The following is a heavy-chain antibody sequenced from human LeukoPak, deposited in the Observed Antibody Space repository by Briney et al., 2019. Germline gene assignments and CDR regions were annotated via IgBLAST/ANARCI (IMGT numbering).Heavy chain of an antibody. J-gene: IGHJ6*03. CDR3: AGTIFGNYYYYMDV. V-gene: IGHV3-11*04. CDR1: GFTFSDYY. Sequence: PGGSLRLSCAASGFTFSDYYMCWLRQAPGKGLEWVSYISSSGSTIYYADSVKGRFTISRDNAKNSLYLQMNSLRAEDTAVYYCAGTIFGNYYYYMDVWGKGTTVTVSS. CDR2: ISSSGSTI. D-gene: IGHD3-3*01.